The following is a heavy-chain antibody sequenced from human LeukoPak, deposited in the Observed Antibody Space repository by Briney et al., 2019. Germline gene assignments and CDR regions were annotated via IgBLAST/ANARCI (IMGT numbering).Heavy chain of an antibody. V-gene: IGHV3-43D*03. Sequence: GGSLRLSCAASGFTFDDYAMHWVRQAPGKGLEWVSLISWDGGSTYYADSVKGRFTISRDNSKNSLYLQMNSLRAEDTALYYCAKVLDGYYDSSGLDTWGQGTLVTVSS. CDR2: ISWDGGST. CDR3: AKVLDGYYDSSGLDT. CDR1: GFTFDDYA. D-gene: IGHD3-22*01. J-gene: IGHJ5*02.